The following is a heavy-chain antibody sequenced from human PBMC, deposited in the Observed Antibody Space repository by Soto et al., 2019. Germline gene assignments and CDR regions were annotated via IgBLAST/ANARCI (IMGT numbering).Heavy chain of an antibody. CDR3: AREGGSGWSLGAFDF. D-gene: IGHD6-19*01. J-gene: IGHJ3*01. V-gene: IGHV3-53*01. CDR2: IYSGVST. CDR1: GFTVSSNY. Sequence: EVQLVESGGGLIQPGGSLRLSCAASGFTVSSNYMSWVRQAPGKGLEWVSVIYSGVSTYYADSVKGRFTISRDNSKNTLYLSMNSLRAEDTAVYFCAREGGSGWSLGAFDFWGQGTMVTVSS.